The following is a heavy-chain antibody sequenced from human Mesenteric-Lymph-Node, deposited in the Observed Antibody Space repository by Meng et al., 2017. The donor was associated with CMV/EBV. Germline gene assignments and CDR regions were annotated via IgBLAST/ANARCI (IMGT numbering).Heavy chain of an antibody. CDR2: IYWNGES. CDR1: GFSFSTNAMG. J-gene: IGHJ5*01. Sequence: SGPTLVKPTQTRTLTCTFSGFSFSTNAMGVGWIRQPPGKALEWLGVIYWNGESHYNPSLQTRLTITMDTSENQVVLQMTNVDPVDTATYYCAHLPMTTFGGNILIGFDSWGQGTLVTVSS. V-gene: IGHV2-5*01. D-gene: IGHD3-16*01. CDR3: AHLPMTTFGGNILIGFDS.